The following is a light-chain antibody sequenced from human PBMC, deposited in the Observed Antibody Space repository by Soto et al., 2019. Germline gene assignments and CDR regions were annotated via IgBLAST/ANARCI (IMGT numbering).Light chain of an antibody. V-gene: IGLV2-11*01. CDR3: GSYTSTDTPFV. J-gene: IGLJ1*01. CDR1: RSDVGAYNY. CDR2: DIT. Sequence: QSVLTQPRSVSGSPGQSVTISCTGTRSDVGAYNYVSWYQQNPGKAPKVMIYDITKRPSGVPDRFSGSKSGNKASLTISNLEAEDESDYYCGSYTSTDTPFVFGTGTKVTVL.